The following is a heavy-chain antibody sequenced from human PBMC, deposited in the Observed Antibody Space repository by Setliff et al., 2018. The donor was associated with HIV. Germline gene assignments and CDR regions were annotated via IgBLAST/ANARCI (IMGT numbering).Heavy chain of an antibody. J-gene: IGHJ3*02. CDR1: GYTFTGYY. CDR3: ARDGERYNFDI. D-gene: IGHD2-21*01. V-gene: IGHV1-2*04. Sequence: GASVKVSCKASGYTFTGYYMHWVRQAPGQGLEWMGWINPNSGGTNYAQKFQGWVTMTRDTSTSTVYMHLSSLRSDDTAVYYCARDGERYNFDIWGQGTMVTVSS. CDR2: INPNSGGT.